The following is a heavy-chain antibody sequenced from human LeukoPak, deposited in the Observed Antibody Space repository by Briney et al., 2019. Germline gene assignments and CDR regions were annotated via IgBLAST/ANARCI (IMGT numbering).Heavy chain of an antibody. D-gene: IGHD2-2*02. V-gene: IGHV3-30-3*01. CDR2: ISYDGSNK. J-gene: IGHJ4*02. CDR3: ARGGRYCSSTSCYNRAFDY. Sequence: GRSLRLSCAASGFTFSSYAMHWVRQAPGKGLEWVAVISYDGSNKYYADSVKGRFTISRDNSKNTLYLQMNSLRAEDTAVYYCARGGRYCSSTSCYNRAFDYWGQGTLVTVSS. CDR1: GFTFSSYA.